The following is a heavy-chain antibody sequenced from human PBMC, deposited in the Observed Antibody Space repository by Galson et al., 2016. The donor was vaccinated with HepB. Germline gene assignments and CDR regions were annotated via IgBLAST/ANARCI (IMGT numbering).Heavy chain of an antibody. CDR2: IHHSGNT. D-gene: IGHD5-24*01. Sequence: SETLSLTCAVSGDSITSGGNSWTWVRQPPGKGLEWIGYIHHSGNTYYNPSLESRVAMSVDRSKNQFSLKMTSMTAADAAVYYCARASRDGYIAIWGQGTLSPSPQ. J-gene: IGHJ1*01. CDR3: ARASRDGYIAI. V-gene: IGHV4-30-2*01. CDR1: GDSITSGGNS.